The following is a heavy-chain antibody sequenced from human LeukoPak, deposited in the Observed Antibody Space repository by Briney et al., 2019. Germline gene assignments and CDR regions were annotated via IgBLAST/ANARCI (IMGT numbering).Heavy chain of an antibody. J-gene: IGHJ4*02. V-gene: IGHV4-59*01. CDR3: ARVGRYCGGDCFLDY. CDR1: GGSLSSYY. CDR2: IYYTGST. D-gene: IGHD2-21*02. Sequence: PSETLSLTCTVSGGSLSSYYWSWIRQPPGKGLEWIGYIYYTGSTNYNPSLKRRLTISLDMSKNQFSLRLSSVTAADTAIYYCARVGRYCGGDCFLDYWGQGTLVTVSS.